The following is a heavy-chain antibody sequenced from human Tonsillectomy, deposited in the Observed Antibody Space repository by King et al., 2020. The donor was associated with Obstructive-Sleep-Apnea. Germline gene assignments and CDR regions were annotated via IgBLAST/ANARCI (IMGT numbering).Heavy chain of an antibody. D-gene: IGHD4-17*01. CDR3: ARHRGVEDYGDYGDYFDY. Sequence: VQLQESGPGLVKPSETLSLTCTVSGGSISNYYWSWIRQPPGKGLEWIVYMYYSGNTNFNPSLKSRVTISADTSKIQFSLRLSSVTAADTAVYYCARHRGVEDYGDYGDYFDYWGQGTLVTVSS. J-gene: IGHJ4*02. CDR2: MYYSGNT. CDR1: GGSISNYY. V-gene: IGHV4-59*08.